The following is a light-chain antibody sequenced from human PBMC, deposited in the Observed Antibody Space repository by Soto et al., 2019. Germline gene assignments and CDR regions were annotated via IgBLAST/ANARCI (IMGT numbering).Light chain of an antibody. CDR1: QGISTW. CDR2: GAS. J-gene: IGKJ5*01. CDR3: QQANSFPIT. Sequence: DIHITESPSTLSASVGDRVTITCRASQGISTWLALYQQKAGKAPNLLIYGASNLHSGVPSRFSGSGSGTNFTLTISSLQPEDFATYYCQQANSFPITFGQGTRLEI. V-gene: IGKV1-12*01.